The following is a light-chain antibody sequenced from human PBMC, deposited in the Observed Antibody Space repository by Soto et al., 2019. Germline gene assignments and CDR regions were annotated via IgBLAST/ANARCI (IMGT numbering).Light chain of an antibody. J-gene: IGLJ1*01. CDR2: EVS. V-gene: IGLV2-14*03. CDR1: SSDVGGYDH. CDR3: SSYTSSNTYV. Sequence: QSALTQPASVSGSPGQSITISCTGTSSDVGGYDHVSWYQQHPGKAPKLMIYEVSDRPSGVSHRFSGSKSSNTASLTISGLQAEDEADFYCSSYTSSNTYVFGAGTKLTVL.